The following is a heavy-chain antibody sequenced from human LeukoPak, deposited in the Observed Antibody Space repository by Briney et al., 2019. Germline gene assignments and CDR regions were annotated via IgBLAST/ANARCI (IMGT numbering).Heavy chain of an antibody. D-gene: IGHD5-24*01. CDR1: GFTFSSYA. Sequence: TGGSLRLSCVASGFTFSSYAMHWVRQAPGKGLEWVAVISYDGSNKYYADSVKDRFTISRDNSKNTLYLQMNSLRAEDTAVYYCARDSPPSNYDYWGQGTLVTVSS. CDR3: ARDSPPSNYDY. J-gene: IGHJ4*02. V-gene: IGHV3-30-3*01. CDR2: ISYDGSNK.